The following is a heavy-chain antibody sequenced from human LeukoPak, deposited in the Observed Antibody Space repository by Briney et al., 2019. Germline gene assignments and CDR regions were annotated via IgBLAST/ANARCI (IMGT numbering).Heavy chain of an antibody. J-gene: IGHJ3*02. Sequence: ASVKVSCKASGYTFTNYGISWVRQAPGQGLEWMGWISAYSGNTNYAQNLQGRVTMTTDTSTSTAYMELRSLRSDDTAVYYCARSRMSDAFDIWGQGTMVTVSS. V-gene: IGHV1-18*01. CDR2: ISAYSGNT. D-gene: IGHD2/OR15-2a*01. CDR1: GYTFTNYG. CDR3: ARSRMSDAFDI.